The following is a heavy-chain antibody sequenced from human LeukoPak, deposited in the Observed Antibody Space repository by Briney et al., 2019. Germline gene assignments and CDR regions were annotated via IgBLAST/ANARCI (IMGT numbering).Heavy chain of an antibody. D-gene: IGHD3-3*01. V-gene: IGHV4-4*02. Sequence: PSETLSLTCAVSGGSIKSNNWWSWVRQPPGKGLEWIGEIYHSGSTNYNPSLESRVTVSVDKSKSQFSLKLSSVTAADTAVYYCARGEWGNDYWGQGTLVTVSS. J-gene: IGHJ4*02. CDR2: IYHSGST. CDR1: GGSIKSNNW. CDR3: ARGEWGNDY.